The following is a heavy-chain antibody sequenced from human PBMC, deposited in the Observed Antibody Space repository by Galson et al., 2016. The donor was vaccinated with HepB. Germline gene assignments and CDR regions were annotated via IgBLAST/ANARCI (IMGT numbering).Heavy chain of an antibody. Sequence: SETLSLTCTVSSGSVSSGGYYWSWVRQSPGKGLEWIGSIQNPGSTHYNPPLKGRVTISIDRSKNQFFLELTSVTAADTAVYYCARDEGFYNGMDVWGQGTTVTVSS. V-gene: IGHV4-61*08. CDR2: IQNPGST. D-gene: IGHD2/OR15-2a*01. CDR1: SGSVSSGGYY. CDR3: ARDEGFYNGMDV. J-gene: IGHJ6*02.